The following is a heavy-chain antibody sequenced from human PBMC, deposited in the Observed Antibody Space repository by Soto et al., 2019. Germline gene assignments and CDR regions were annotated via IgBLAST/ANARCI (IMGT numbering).Heavy chain of an antibody. V-gene: IGHV1-18*01. Sequence: QVQLVQSGAEVKKPGASVKVSCKASGYRFASYGISWVRQAPGQGLEWMGWISVYNGNATYEENFQDRVTMTTDTTTSTAYMELRSLRSDESAVYFCARTAIGDPNWFAPWGHGNLVTVSS. CDR1: GYRFASYG. J-gene: IGHJ5*02. D-gene: IGHD4-17*01. CDR2: ISVYNGNA. CDR3: ARTAIGDPNWFAP.